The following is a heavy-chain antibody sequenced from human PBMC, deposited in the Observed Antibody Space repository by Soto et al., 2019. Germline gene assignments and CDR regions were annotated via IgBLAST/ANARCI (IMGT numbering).Heavy chain of an antibody. V-gene: IGHV1-3*01. CDR2: INAGNGDT. Sequence: QVQVVQSGAEVNKPGASVKVSCKASGYTFTGYAMHWVRQAPGQRLEWMGWINAGNGDTKYSQKFQGRVTISRDTSASTAYMELSSLRSEDTALYYCARDGGSISSGGWFDPWGQGTLVTVSS. CDR3: ARDGGSISSGGWFDP. CDR1: GYTFTGYA. D-gene: IGHD3-16*01. J-gene: IGHJ5*02.